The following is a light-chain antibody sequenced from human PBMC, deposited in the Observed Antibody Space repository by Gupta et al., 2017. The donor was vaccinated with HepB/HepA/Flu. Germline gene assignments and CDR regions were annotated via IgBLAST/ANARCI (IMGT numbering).Light chain of an antibody. Sequence: DIQMTQSPSSLSASVGDRVTITCRASKSISSYLNWYQQKPGKAPKLLIYAASSWQSGVPSRFSGSGYGTDLTLTISSRQPEDFATYYCQQTYSTPKVTFGHGTKVDIK. CDR1: KSISSY. CDR3: QQTYSTPKVT. V-gene: IGKV1-39*01. CDR2: AAS. J-gene: IGKJ3*01.